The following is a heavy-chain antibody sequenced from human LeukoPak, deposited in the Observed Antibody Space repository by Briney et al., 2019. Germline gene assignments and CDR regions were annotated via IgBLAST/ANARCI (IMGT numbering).Heavy chain of an antibody. CDR2: IDWNGGRT. CDR1: GFTFGDYG. V-gene: IGHV3-20*04. CDR3: STGLSGLSDTFDI. D-gene: IGHD3-3*01. J-gene: IGHJ3*02. Sequence: PGGSLRLSCAASGFTFGDYGMTWVRQAPGKGPEWVSGIDWNGGRTGYADSVKGRFTISRDNAKNSLYLQMNSLRAEDTALYYSSTGLSGLSDTFDIWGQGTMVSVSS.